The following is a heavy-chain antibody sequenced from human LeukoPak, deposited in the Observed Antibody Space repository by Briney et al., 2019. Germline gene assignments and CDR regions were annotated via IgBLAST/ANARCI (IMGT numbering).Heavy chain of an antibody. CDR2: IYSCGST. Sequence: GGSLRLSCAASGFTVSSNYMSWVRQAPGKGLEWVSVIYSCGSTYYADSVKGRFTISRDNSKNTLYLQMNSLRAEDTAVYYCARVTWSGYYHYAFHIWGRGTMVTVSS. V-gene: IGHV3-66*02. CDR3: ARVTWSGYYHYAFHI. D-gene: IGHD3-3*01. J-gene: IGHJ3*02. CDR1: GFTVSSNY.